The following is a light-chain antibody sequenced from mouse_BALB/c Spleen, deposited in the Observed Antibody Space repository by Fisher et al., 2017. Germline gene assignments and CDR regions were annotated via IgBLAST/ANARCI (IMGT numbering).Light chain of an antibody. CDR2: RTS. J-gene: IGKJ5*01. Sequence: IVLTQSPAIMSASPGEKVTITCSASSSVSYMHWFQQKPGFSPKLLIYRTSNLASGVPARFSGSGSGTSYSLTISSMEAEDAATYYCQQWSSNPLTFGAGTKLELK. CDR3: QQWSSNPLT. V-gene: IGKV4-68*01. CDR1: SSVSY.